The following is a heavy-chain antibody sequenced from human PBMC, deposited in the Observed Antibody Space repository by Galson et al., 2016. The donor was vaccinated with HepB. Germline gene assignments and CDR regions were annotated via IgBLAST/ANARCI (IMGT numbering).Heavy chain of an antibody. CDR3: AKDSWRYFNILTGYYRGMGV. V-gene: IGHV3-30-3*01. D-gene: IGHD3-9*01. J-gene: IGHJ6*02. CDR2: ISYDGNNK. CDR1: GFTFSSYA. Sequence: LRLSCAASGFTFSSYAMHWVRQAPGKGLEWVAVISYDGNNKYYADSVKGRFTISRDNSNNTLYLQMNSQRAEDTAIYYCAKDSWRYFNILTGYYRGMGVWGQGTTVTASS.